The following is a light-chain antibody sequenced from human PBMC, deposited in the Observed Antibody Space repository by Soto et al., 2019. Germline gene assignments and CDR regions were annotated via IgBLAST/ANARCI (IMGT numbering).Light chain of an antibody. Sequence: DLQMTQSPSTLSASVGDRVTITCRASQSISSWLAWYQQKPGKAPKLLIYKASSLESGVPSRFSGSGSGTEFTLTISGLQPDDFATYYCQQYKSYSLTFGGGTKVDIK. V-gene: IGKV1-5*03. CDR3: QQYKSYSLT. CDR2: KAS. CDR1: QSISSW. J-gene: IGKJ4*01.